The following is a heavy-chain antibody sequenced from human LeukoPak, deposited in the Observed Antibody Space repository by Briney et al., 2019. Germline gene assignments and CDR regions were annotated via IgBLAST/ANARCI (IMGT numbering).Heavy chain of an antibody. D-gene: IGHD5-24*01. CDR2: TYYRSKWYN. Sequence: SQTLSLTCAISGDSVSSNSAAWNWIRQSPSRGLEWLGRTYYRSKWYNDYAVSVKSRITINPDTSKNQFSLQLNSVTPEDTAVYYCAREGGKRDGYKGSSRRAFDIWGQGTMVTVSS. CDR1: GDSVSSNSAA. CDR3: AREGGKRDGYKGSSRRAFDI. V-gene: IGHV6-1*01. J-gene: IGHJ3*02.